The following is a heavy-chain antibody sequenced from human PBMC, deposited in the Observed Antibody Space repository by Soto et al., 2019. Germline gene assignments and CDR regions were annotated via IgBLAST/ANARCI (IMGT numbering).Heavy chain of an antibody. V-gene: IGHV4-34*01. CDR3: ARGRGLRPSNFDY. Sequence: SETLSLTCAVYGGSFSGYYWSWIRQPPGKGLEWIGEINHSGSTNYNPSLKSRVTISVDTSKNQFSLKLSSVTAADTAVYYCARGRGLRPSNFDYWGQGTLVT. J-gene: IGHJ4*02. CDR2: INHSGST. CDR1: GGSFSGYY. D-gene: IGHD5-12*01.